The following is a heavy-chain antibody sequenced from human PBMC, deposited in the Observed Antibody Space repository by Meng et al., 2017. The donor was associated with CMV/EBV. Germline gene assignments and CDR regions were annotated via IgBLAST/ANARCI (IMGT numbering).Heavy chain of an antibody. V-gene: IGHV1-69*06. CDR3: AIGSQLGGY. D-gene: IGHD1-1*01. J-gene: IGHJ4*02. CDR2: IIPIFGTA. Sequence: VSCTASGATFGSYHISWVRQAPGQGLEWMGGIIPIFGTANYAQKFQDRVTITADKSTSTAYMELSSLRSEDTAVYYCAIGSQLGGYWGQGTLVTVSS. CDR1: GATFGSYH.